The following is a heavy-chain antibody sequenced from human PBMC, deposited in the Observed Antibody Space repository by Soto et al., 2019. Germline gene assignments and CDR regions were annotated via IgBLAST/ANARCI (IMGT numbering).Heavy chain of an antibody. CDR1: GYTFTSYG. V-gene: IGHV1-18*01. CDR3: ARTPGDEQWLVPHFDY. Sequence: ASVKVSCKASGYTFTSYGISWVRQAPGQGLEWMGWISAYNGNTNYAQKLQGRVTMTTDTSTSTAYMELRSLRSDDTAVYYCARTPGDEQWLVPHFDYWGQGTLVTVSS. D-gene: IGHD6-19*01. J-gene: IGHJ4*02. CDR2: ISAYNGNT.